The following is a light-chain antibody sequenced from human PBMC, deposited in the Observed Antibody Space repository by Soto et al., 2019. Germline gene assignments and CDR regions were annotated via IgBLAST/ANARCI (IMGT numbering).Light chain of an antibody. Sequence: TQSPATLSLSPGERATLSCRASQSIHTSLAWYQQKSGKPPRLVIYDSTLRANGVPARFSGSGSGTEFTLTISSLQSEDFAVYYCQQYNNWPPWTFGQGTRWIS. J-gene: IGKJ1*01. CDR1: QSIHTS. CDR2: DST. CDR3: QQYNNWPPWT. V-gene: IGKV3D-15*01.